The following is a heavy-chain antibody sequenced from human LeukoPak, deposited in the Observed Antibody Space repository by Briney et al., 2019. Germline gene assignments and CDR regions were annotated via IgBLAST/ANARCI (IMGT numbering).Heavy chain of an antibody. J-gene: IGHJ4*02. Sequence: GGSLRLSCAASGFTFSSYWMSWVRQAPGKGLEWVANIKQDGSEKYYVDSVKGRFTISRDNAKNSLYLQMNSLRAEDTAVYYCARDPDYYDSSGYSDYWGQGTLVTVSS. CDR1: GFTFSSYW. CDR2: IKQDGSEK. D-gene: IGHD3-22*01. CDR3: ARDPDYYDSSGYSDY. V-gene: IGHV3-7*03.